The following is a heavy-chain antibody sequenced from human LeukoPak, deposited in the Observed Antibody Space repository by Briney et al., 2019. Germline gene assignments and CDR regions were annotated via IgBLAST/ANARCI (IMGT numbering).Heavy chain of an antibody. CDR3: ARGLPRDYYGSGSPKFDY. CDR1: GGSISSYY. D-gene: IGHD3-10*01. J-gene: IGHJ4*02. Sequence: SETLSLTCTVSGGSISSYYWSWIRQPPGKGLEWIGYIYYSGSTNCNPSLKSRVTISVDTSKNQFSLKLSSVTAADTAVYYCARGLPRDYYGSGSPKFDYWGQGTLVTVSS. CDR2: IYYSGST. V-gene: IGHV4-59*08.